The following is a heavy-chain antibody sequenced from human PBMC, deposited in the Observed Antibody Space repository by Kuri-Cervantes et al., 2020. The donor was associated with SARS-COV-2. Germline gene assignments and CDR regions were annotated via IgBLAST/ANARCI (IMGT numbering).Heavy chain of an antibody. CDR2: ISTYNGNA. Sequence: GESLKISCKASGYTFSSRGFTWVRQVPGQGLEWVGYISTYNGNADYAQNFQGRVTMTTDTPTKTGHMELRRLQPDDTAIYYCARQGTTYLDSWGQGTLVTVSS. D-gene: IGHD1-14*01. V-gene: IGHV1-18*01. CDR3: ARQGTTYLDS. CDR1: GYTFSSRG. J-gene: IGHJ4*02.